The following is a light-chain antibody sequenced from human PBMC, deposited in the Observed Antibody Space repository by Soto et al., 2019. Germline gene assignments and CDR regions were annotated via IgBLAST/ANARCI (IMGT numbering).Light chain of an antibody. Sequence: EIVLTQSPATLSLSPGERATLSCRASQSVRSCLAWFQQKPGQAPRLLIYDASNRATGIPARFSGSGSGTDFTLTISSLEPEDFAVYYCQQRTYWPPYTFGQGTKLEIK. V-gene: IGKV3-11*01. CDR1: QSVRSC. CDR3: QQRTYWPPYT. J-gene: IGKJ2*01. CDR2: DAS.